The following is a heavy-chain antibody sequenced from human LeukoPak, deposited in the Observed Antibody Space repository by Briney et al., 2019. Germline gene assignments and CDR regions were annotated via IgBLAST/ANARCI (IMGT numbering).Heavy chain of an antibody. J-gene: IGHJ4*02. D-gene: IGHD3-22*01. CDR3: ARDQWDYDSSGALYYFDY. CDR2: IYSGGST. Sequence: GGSLRLSCAASGFTFSSYAMSWVRQAPGKGLEWVSVIYSGGSTYYADSVKGRFTISRDNSKNTLYLQMNSLRAEDTAVYYCARDQWDYDSSGALYYFDYWGQGTLVTVSS. V-gene: IGHV3-66*01. CDR1: GFTFSSYA.